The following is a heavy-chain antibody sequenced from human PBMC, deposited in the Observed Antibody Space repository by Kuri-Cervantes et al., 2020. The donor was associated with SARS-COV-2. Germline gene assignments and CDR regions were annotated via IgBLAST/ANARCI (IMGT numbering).Heavy chain of an antibody. CDR2: INAGNGNT. J-gene: IGHJ4*02. Sequence: ASVKVSCKASGYTFTSYAMHWVRQAPGQRLEWMGWINAGNGNTKYSQKFQGRATITRDTSASTAYMELSSLRSEDTAVYYCARVGLMITFGGVIVIPPDYWGQGTLVTVSS. D-gene: IGHD3-16*02. V-gene: IGHV1-3*01. CDR3: ARVGLMITFGGVIVIPPDY. CDR1: GYTFTSYA.